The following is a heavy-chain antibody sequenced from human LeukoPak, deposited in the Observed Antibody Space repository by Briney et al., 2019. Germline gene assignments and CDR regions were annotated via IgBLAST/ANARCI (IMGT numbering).Heavy chain of an antibody. V-gene: IGHV1-8*01. CDR1: GYTFTSYD. D-gene: IGHD6-13*01. J-gene: IGHJ4*02. Sequence: ASVKVSCKASGYTFTSYDINWVRQATGQGREWMGWMNPNSGNTGYAQKFQGRVTMTRNTSISTAYMELSSLRSEDTAVYYCARVLRASRIAAAGNFFYWGQGTLVTVSS. CDR3: ARVLRASRIAAAGNFFY. CDR2: MNPNSGNT.